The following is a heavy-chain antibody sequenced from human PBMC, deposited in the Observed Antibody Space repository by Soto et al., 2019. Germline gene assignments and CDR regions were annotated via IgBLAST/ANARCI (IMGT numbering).Heavy chain of an antibody. D-gene: IGHD3-3*01. CDR3: AKRLRFLEWSKSFDY. CDR2: INGGGGST. Sequence: GGSLRLSCAASGFTFSSFAMSWVRQAPGKGLEWVSAINGGGGSTYYADSVKGRFTISRDNSKNTLYLQMNSLRAEDTAVYYCAKRLRFLEWSKSFDYWGQGTLVTVSS. CDR1: GFTFSSFA. V-gene: IGHV3-23*01. J-gene: IGHJ4*02.